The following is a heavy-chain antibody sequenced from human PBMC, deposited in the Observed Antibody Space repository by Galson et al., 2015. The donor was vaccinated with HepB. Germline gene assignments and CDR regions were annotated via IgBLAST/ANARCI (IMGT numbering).Heavy chain of an antibody. CDR1: GFIFDDYA. J-gene: IGHJ4*02. Sequence: SLRLSCAASGFIFDDYAMHWVRQAPGKGLEWVSGIVWNSGNIGYADSVKGRFTIPRDNAKNSLYLQMNSLRAEDTALYYCAKGTRIAAAGAFDNWGQGTLVTVSS. D-gene: IGHD6-13*01. CDR3: AKGTRIAAAGAFDN. V-gene: IGHV3-9*01. CDR2: IVWNSGNI.